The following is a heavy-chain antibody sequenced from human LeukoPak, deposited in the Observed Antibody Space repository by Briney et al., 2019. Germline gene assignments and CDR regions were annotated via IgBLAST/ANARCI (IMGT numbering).Heavy chain of an antibody. CDR2: ISANNGET. D-gene: IGHD2-2*01. Sequence: ASVKVSCKASGYTFTNYGISWVRQAPGQGLEWMSWISANNGETRYTQNFQGRVTMTTDTSTTAAYMELRSLRSDDTAVYYCARVPPSAHQLFCSDYWGQGTLVTVSS. CDR3: ARVPPSAHQLFCSDY. V-gene: IGHV1-18*04. CDR1: GYTFTNYG. J-gene: IGHJ4*02.